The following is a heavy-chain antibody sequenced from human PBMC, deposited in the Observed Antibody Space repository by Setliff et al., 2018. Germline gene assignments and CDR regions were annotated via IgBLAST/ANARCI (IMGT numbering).Heavy chain of an antibody. CDR3: ARVDGYIDY. CDR2: LNNDGTTI. V-gene: IGHV3-48*04. J-gene: IGHJ4*02. Sequence: GGSLRLSCAASGFTFSTYGLNWVRQAPGKGLEWISYLNNDGTTIYYADSVRGRFTISRDNARDSLYLQMNSQRAEDTAVYYCARVDGYIDYWGQGTLVTVSS. CDR1: GFTFSTYG.